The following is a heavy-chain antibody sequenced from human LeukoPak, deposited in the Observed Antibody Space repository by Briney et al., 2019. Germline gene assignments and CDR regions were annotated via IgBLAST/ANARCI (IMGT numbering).Heavy chain of an antibody. CDR2: ISYDGSNT. D-gene: IGHD3-3*01. CDR1: GFTFSSYA. V-gene: IGHV3-30*01. Sequence: GGSLRLSCAASGFTFSSYAMHWVRQAPGKGLEWVAVISYDGSNTYYADSVKGRFTISRDNSKNTLYLQMNSLRAEDTAVYYCARGPIFGVVTYNWFDPWGQGTLVTVSS. CDR3: ARGPIFGVVTYNWFDP. J-gene: IGHJ5*02.